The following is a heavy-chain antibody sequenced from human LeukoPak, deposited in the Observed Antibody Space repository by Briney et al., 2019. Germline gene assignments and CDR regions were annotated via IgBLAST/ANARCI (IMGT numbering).Heavy chain of an antibody. V-gene: IGHV1-2*02. CDR2: INPNSGGT. J-gene: IGHJ6*02. CDR1: GYTFTGYY. CDR3: ARDHVTIFGVEYGMTS. Sequence: ASVKVSCKASGYTFTGYYMHWVRQAPGQGLEWMGWINPNSGGTNYAQKFQGRVTMTRDTSISTAYMELSRLRSDDTAVYYCARDHVTIFGVEYGMTSGAKGPRSPSP. D-gene: IGHD3-3*01.